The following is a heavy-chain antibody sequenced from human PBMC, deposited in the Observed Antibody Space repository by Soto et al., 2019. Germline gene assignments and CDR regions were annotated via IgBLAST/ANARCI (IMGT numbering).Heavy chain of an antibody. CDR2: INHSGST. Sequence: SETLSLTCAVYGGSFSDYYWTWIRQPPGKGLEWIGEINHSGSTNYNPSLKSRVTISVDTSKNHFSRKLSSVTAADTAAYYCARVQRLTRLAQQHKIYYYYMDVWGKGTTVTVSS. V-gene: IGHV4-34*01. CDR3: ARVQRLTRLAQQHKIYYYYMDV. CDR1: GGSFSDYY. J-gene: IGHJ6*03. D-gene: IGHD6-13*01.